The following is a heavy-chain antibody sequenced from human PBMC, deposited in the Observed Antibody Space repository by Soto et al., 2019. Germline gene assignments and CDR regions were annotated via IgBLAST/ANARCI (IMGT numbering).Heavy chain of an antibody. V-gene: IGHV3-73*02. D-gene: IGHD3-22*01. CDR3: TGSALIDYYYYNGMDV. J-gene: IGHJ6*02. Sequence: EVQLVESGGGLVQPGGSLTLSCAASGFTFSGSAMHWVRPASGQGLEWVGRIRSKANSYATAYAASVKGRFTISRDDSKNTAYLQMNSLKIEDTAVYYCTGSALIDYYYYNGMDVWGQGTMVTASS. CDR2: IRSKANSYAT. CDR1: GFTFSGSA.